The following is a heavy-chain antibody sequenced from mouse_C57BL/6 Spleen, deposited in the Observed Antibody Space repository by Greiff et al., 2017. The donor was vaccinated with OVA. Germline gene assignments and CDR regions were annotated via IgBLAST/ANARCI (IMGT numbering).Heavy chain of an antibody. CDR1: GYTFTSYW. J-gene: IGHJ2*01. CDR3: ARHWDAFDY. D-gene: IGHD4-1*01. CDR2: IDPSDSGT. V-gene: IGHV1-52*01. Sequence: QVQLQQPGAELVRPGSSVTLSCKASGYTFTSYWMHWVKQRPIQGLEWIGNIDPSDSGTHYNQKFKDKATLTVDKSSSTAYMQLSSLASEDSAVYYCARHWDAFDYWGQGTTLTVSS.